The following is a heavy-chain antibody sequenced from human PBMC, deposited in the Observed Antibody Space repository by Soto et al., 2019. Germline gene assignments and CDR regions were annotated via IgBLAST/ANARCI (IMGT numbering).Heavy chain of an antibody. V-gene: IGHV3-23*01. D-gene: IGHD6-19*01. CDR2: MSGSRGST. J-gene: IGHJ4*02. CDR3: AKDVSASGWYSIFDY. CDR1: GFPFTSYA. Sequence: GGSLRLSCAASGFPFTSYAMAWVRQAPGKGLEWVSSMSGSRGSTYYADSVKGRFTISRDSSKNTLYLQMNSLRAEDTAVYYCAKDVSASGWYSIFDYWGQGTLVTVSS.